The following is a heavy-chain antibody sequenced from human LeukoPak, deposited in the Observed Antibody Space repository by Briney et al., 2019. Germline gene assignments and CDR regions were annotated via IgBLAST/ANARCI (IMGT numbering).Heavy chain of an antibody. Sequence: GGSLRLSCAASGFSFSTYAMSWVRQAPGQGLEWVSAISGSGKTYYPDSVKGRFTISRDNSKNTLFLQMNGLRAEDTAVYYCAKERDAKGYFDYWGQGTLSPSPQ. CDR1: GFSFSTYA. J-gene: IGHJ4*02. CDR3: AKERDAKGYFDY. CDR2: ISGSGKT. V-gene: IGHV3-23*01.